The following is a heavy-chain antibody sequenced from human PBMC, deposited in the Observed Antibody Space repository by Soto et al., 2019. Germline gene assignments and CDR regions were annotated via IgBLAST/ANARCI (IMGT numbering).Heavy chain of an antibody. D-gene: IGHD3-10*01. CDR3: ARDLLHYYGSGSYGY. J-gene: IGHJ4*02. Sequence: PGGSLRLSXAASGFTFRDYYMSWIRQAPGKGLEWVSYISSSSSYTNYADSVKGRFTISRDNAKNSLYLQMNSLRAEDTAVYYCARDLLHYYGSGSYGYWGQGTLVTVSS. V-gene: IGHV3-11*06. CDR1: GFTFRDYY. CDR2: ISSSSSYT.